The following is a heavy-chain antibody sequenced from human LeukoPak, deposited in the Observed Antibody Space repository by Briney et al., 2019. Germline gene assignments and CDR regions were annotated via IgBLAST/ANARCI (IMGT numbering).Heavy chain of an antibody. J-gene: IGHJ4*02. V-gene: IGHV3-7*01. Sequence: GGSLRLSCAASGFTFSSYWMSWVRQAPGKGLEWVANIKQDGSEKYYVDSVKGRFTISRDNAKNSLYLQMNSLRAEDTAEYYCARGMSMVYYYFDYWGQGTLVTVSS. CDR3: ARGMSMVYYYFDY. CDR1: GFTFSSYW. D-gene: IGHD2-8*01. CDR2: IKQDGSEK.